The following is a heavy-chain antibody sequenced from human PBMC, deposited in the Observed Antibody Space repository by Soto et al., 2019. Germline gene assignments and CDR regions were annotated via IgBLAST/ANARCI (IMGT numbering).Heavy chain of an antibody. CDR1: GDSIGSSSYY. D-gene: IGHD6-13*01. Sequence: SETLSLTCSVSGDSIGSSSYYWGWIRQPPGKGLEWIGSIYYTGSTYYNPPLKSRVTFSVDKSKNQFSLKLSSVTAADTAVYYCARTWGVAAAVDYWYFDLWGRGTLVTVSS. CDR3: ARTWGVAAAVDYWYFDL. J-gene: IGHJ2*01. V-gene: IGHV4-39*01. CDR2: IYYTGST.